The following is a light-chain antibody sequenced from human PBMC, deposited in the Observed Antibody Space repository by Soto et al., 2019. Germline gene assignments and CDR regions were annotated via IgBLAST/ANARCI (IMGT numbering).Light chain of an antibody. CDR3: QQINRYVFA. CDR1: QDVSRY. V-gene: IGKV1-9*01. Sequence: DIQLTQSPSFLSASVGDRVTITCRASQDVSRYLAWYQQKPGKAPNLLIYAASTLRSGVPSRFSGSGSETEFTLTISSLQPEDFTTYYCQQINRYVFAFGPGTKVDIK. CDR2: AAS. J-gene: IGKJ3*01.